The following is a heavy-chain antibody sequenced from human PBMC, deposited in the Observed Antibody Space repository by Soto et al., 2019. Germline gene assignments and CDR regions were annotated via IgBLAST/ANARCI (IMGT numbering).Heavy chain of an antibody. CDR1: GGTFSSYA. CDR3: ARGLPAANYFDY. J-gene: IGHJ4*02. V-gene: IGHV1-69*13. CDR2: IIPIFGTA. D-gene: IGHD2-2*01. Sequence: SVKVSCKASGGTFSSYAISWVRQAPGQGLEWMGGIIPIFGTANYAQKFQGRVTITADESTSTAYMELSSLRSEDTAVYYCARGLPAANYFDYWGQGTLVTVSS.